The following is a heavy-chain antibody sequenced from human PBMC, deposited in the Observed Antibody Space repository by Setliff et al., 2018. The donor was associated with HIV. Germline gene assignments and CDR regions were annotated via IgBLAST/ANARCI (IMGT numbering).Heavy chain of an antibody. J-gene: IGHJ4*02. CDR3: EVAGQ. D-gene: IGHD6-19*01. Sequence: SETLSLTCTVSGDSISSYSWNWIRQSPGGGLEWIGFIFSSGSTKYNPSLQSRVTISVDTSKNQFSLKLSSVTAADTAVYYCEVAGQWGQGTLVTVSS. CDR2: IFSSGST. CDR1: GDSISSYS. V-gene: IGHV4-4*09.